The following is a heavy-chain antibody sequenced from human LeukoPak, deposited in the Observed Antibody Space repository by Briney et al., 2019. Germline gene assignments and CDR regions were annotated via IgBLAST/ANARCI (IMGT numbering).Heavy chain of an antibody. V-gene: IGHV3-30*18. Sequence: GGSLRLSCAASGITFSNYAMHWVRQAPGKGLEWVAFTSYDGNNRGFPDSVKGRFTISRDNSKNTVYLQMNSLRAEDTAVYYCAKDLAYGSGSYYFDYWGQGTLVTVSS. CDR2: TSYDGNNR. D-gene: IGHD3-10*01. CDR1: GITFSNYA. J-gene: IGHJ4*02. CDR3: AKDLAYGSGSYYFDY.